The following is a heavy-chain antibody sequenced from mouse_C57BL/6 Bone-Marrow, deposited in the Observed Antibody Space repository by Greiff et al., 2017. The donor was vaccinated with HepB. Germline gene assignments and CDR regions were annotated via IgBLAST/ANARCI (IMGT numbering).Heavy chain of an antibody. CDR2: IDPSDSET. D-gene: IGHD2-4*01. Sequence: QVHVKQPGAELVRPGSSVKLSCKASGYTFTSYWMHWVKQRPIQGLEWIGNIDPSDSETHYNQKFKDKATLTVDKSSSTAYMQLSSLTSEDSAVYYCARSPSMITTEAWFAYWGQGTLVTVSA. V-gene: IGHV1-52*01. CDR1: GYTFTSYW. CDR3: ARSPSMITTEAWFAY. J-gene: IGHJ3*01.